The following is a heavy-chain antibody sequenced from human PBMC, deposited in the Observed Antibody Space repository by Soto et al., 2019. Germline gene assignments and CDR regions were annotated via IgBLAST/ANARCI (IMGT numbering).Heavy chain of an antibody. D-gene: IGHD2-2*01. Sequence: QGQLVQSGAEVKNPGSSVKVSCQTSGGTFNSYLIDWVRQAPGQGLEWMGGIIPAFGTAKYAQKFQGRVTITADKSTTTAYMELRTLTSDDTAVYYCARGLDQPPVGLYFDTWGQGTLVTVSS. V-gene: IGHV1-69*06. CDR2: IIPAFGTA. CDR3: ARGLDQPPVGLYFDT. J-gene: IGHJ4*02. CDR1: GGTFNSYL.